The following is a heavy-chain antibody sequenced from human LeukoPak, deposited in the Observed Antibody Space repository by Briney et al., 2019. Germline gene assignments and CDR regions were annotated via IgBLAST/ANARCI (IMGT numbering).Heavy chain of an antibody. D-gene: IGHD1-26*01. CDR2: TYYRSKLNS. Sequence: SQTLSLTCALSGDSLSSNSASWNWLRQSPSRGLEWLGRTYYRSKLNSDSAVSLKSRITITPDTSKNQFSLHLNSVNPEDTAVYYCERDPDSSYEWGPFDPWGQGTLVTVSS. J-gene: IGHJ5*02. V-gene: IGHV6-1*01. CDR3: ERDPDSSYEWGPFDP. CDR1: GDSLSSNSAS.